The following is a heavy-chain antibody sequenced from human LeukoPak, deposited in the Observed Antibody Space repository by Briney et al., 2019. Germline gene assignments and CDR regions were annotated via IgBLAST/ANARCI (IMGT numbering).Heavy chain of an antibody. Sequence: PGGSLRLSCAASGFTFSNYGMHWVRQAPGKGLEWVAVIWYDGSNKYYADFVKGRFTISRDNSKNTLYLQMNSLRAEDTAVYYCAGNYGPYYFDYWGQGTLVTVSS. CDR3: AGNYGPYYFDY. D-gene: IGHD3-10*01. J-gene: IGHJ4*02. CDR1: GFTFSNYG. V-gene: IGHV3-33*01. CDR2: IWYDGSNK.